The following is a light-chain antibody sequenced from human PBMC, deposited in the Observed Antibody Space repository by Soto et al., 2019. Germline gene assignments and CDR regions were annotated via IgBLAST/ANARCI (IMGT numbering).Light chain of an antibody. CDR3: MQALQQIFT. CDR1: QSLLHTNGYNY. Sequence: DIAMTQSPLSLPVTPGEPASISCRSSQSLLHTNGYNYLDWYLQKPGQSPQLLIFLASNQASGVPDRFSGSGSGTDFTLNISRVEVEDVGVYYCMQALQQIFTFGPGTKVDI. J-gene: IGKJ3*01. V-gene: IGKV2-28*01. CDR2: LAS.